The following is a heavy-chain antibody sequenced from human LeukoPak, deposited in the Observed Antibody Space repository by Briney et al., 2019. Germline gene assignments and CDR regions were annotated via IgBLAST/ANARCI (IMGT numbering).Heavy chain of an antibody. D-gene: IGHD4-17*01. CDR2: IYTSGST. Sequence: PSQTLSLTSTVSGGSISSGSYYWSWIRHPAGKGLEWIGRIYTSGSTHYNPSLKSRGTISVDTSKNQFSLKLSSVTAADTAVYYCARDNPRGDYDYWGQGTLVTVSS. J-gene: IGHJ4*02. V-gene: IGHV4-61*02. CDR3: ARDNPRGDYDY. CDR1: GGSISSGSYY.